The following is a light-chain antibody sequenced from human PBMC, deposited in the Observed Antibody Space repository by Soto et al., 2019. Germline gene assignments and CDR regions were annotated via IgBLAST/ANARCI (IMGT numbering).Light chain of an antibody. CDR2: GAS. CDR1: ESVSDSQ. Sequence: EIVMTQSPATLSVYPGERVNLSCRTSESVSDSQLAWYQQKPGQAPRLLIYGASTRATGIPDRFSGSGSGTDITLTISRLEPEDSAVYYCQQYGSSPTWTFGQGTKVDIK. CDR3: QQYGSSPTWT. V-gene: IGKV3-20*01. J-gene: IGKJ1*01.